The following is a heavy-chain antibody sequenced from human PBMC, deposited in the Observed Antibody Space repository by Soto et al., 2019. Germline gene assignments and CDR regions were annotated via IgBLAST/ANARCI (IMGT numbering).Heavy chain of an antibody. CDR2: ISAYNGNT. Sequence: ASVKVSCKASGYTFTSYGISWVRQAPGQGLEWMGWISAYNGNTNYAQKLQGRVTMTTDTSTSTAYMELRSLRSDDTAVYYCAREKYYYDSSGPHLDYWGQGTRVTV. J-gene: IGHJ4*02. CDR1: GYTFTSYG. D-gene: IGHD3-22*01. CDR3: AREKYYYDSSGPHLDY. V-gene: IGHV1-18*01.